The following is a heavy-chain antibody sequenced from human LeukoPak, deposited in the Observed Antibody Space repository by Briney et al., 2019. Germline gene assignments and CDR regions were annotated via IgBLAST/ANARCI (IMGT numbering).Heavy chain of an antibody. V-gene: IGHV3-7*01. Sequence: GGSLRLSCATSGFTFSNYWMSWVRQAPGKGLEWVANMKQDGSERYYVDSVKGRFTISRDNPKNSLFLQMNSLRAEDTAVYYCARLRGGTYFDSWGQGTLVTVSS. CDR1: GFTFSNYW. CDR2: MKQDGSER. CDR3: ARLRGGTYFDS. J-gene: IGHJ4*02.